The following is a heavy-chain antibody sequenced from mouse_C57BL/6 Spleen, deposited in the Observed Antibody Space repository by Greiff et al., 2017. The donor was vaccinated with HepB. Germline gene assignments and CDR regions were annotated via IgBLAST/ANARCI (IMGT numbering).Heavy chain of an antibody. CDR2: IYPGDGDT. CDR3: ARDGYDGDYAMDY. CDR1: GYAFSSSW. V-gene: IGHV1-82*01. D-gene: IGHD2-2*01. J-gene: IGHJ4*01. Sequence: QVQLQQSGPELVKPGASVKISCKASGYAFSSSWMNWVKQRPGKGLEWIGRIYPGDGDTNYNGKFKGKATLTADKSSSTVYMQLSSLTSEDSAVYFCARDGYDGDYAMDYWGQGTSVTVSS.